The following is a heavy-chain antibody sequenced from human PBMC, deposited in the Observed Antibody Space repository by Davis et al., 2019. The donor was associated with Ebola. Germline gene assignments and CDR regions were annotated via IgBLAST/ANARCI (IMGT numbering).Heavy chain of an antibody. CDR1: GGTFSSYA. CDR2: IIPIFGTA. Sequence: AASVKVSCKASGGTFSSYAISWVRQAPGQGLEWMGRIIPIFGTANYAQKFQGRVTITADESTSTAYMELSSLRSEDTAVYYCAGASLVVGNFDYWGQGTLVTVSS. D-gene: IGHD2-15*01. CDR3: AGASLVVGNFDY. J-gene: IGHJ4*02. V-gene: IGHV1-69*13.